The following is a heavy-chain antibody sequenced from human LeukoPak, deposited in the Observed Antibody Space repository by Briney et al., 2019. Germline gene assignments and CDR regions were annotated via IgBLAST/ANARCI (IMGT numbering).Heavy chain of an antibody. D-gene: IGHD1-26*01. Sequence: SETLSLTCTVSGGSISGYYWSWIRQPPGKGLEWIGEINHSGSTNYNPSLKSRVTISVDTSKNQFSLKLSSVTAADTAVYYCARGGIVGATETNFDYWGQGTLVTVSS. CDR3: ARGGIVGATETNFDY. V-gene: IGHV4-34*01. CDR1: GGSISGYY. J-gene: IGHJ4*02. CDR2: INHSGST.